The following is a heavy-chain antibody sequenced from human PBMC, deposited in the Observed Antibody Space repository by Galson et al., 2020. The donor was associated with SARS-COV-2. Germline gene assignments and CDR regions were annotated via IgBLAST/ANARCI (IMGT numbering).Heavy chain of an antibody. J-gene: IGHJ4*01. CDR2: VLYTGTT. Sequence: SETLSLTCSVTGGSIRTRSHYWGWIRQPPGKGREWIASVLYTGTTAYNPSLKSRVTVSVDTSENQFSLKMTSVTAADAAIYYCARRGDTVAWFYWGQGALVTVSS. CDR3: ARRGDTVAWFY. V-gene: IGHV4-39*01. D-gene: IGHD3-3*01. CDR1: GGSIRTRSHY.